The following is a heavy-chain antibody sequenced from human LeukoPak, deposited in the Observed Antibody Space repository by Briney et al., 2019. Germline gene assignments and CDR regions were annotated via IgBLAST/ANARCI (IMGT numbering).Heavy chain of an antibody. D-gene: IGHD5-18*01. CDR3: AKEASGYSYGLDAFDI. CDR2: ISSSGTTI. Sequence: GGSLRLSCAASGFTFSNYEMNWVRQAPGKGLEWVSYISSSGTTIYYADSVKGRFTLSRDNAENSLYLQMSSLRGEDTAVYYCAKEASGYSYGLDAFDIWGQGTTVTVSS. CDR1: GFTFSNYE. J-gene: IGHJ3*02. V-gene: IGHV3-48*03.